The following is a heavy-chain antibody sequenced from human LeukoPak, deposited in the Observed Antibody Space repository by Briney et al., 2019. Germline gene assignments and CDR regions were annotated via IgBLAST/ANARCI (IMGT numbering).Heavy chain of an antibody. V-gene: IGHV3-11*05. D-gene: IGHD1-26*01. CDR1: GFTFSDYY. J-gene: IGHJ4*02. Sequence: PGGSLRLSCAASGFTFSDYYMIWIRQAPGKGLEWVSYISKSGGDTKYADSVKGRFTISRDNAKNSLYLQMNSLRADDTAVYYCARVRQSGSPLDYWGQGTLSPSPQ. CDR3: ARVRQSGSPLDY. CDR2: ISKSGGDT.